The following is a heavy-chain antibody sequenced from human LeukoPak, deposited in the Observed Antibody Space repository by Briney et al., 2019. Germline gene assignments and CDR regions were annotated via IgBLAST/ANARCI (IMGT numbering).Heavy chain of an antibody. D-gene: IGHD1-1*01. CDR2: INEYGSTT. CDR1: GFTFSIYW. Sequence: PGGSLRLSCAASGFTFSIYWMHWVRHVPGKGLVWVSRINEYGSTTNYADSVKDRFIISRDNAKNSLYLQMDSLRAKDTAVYYCARGGTFVSDYWGQGTLVTVSS. CDR3: ARGGTFVSDY. J-gene: IGHJ4*02. V-gene: IGHV3-74*01.